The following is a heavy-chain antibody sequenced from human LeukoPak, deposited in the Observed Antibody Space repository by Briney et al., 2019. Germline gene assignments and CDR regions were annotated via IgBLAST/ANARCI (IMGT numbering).Heavy chain of an antibody. J-gene: IGHJ4*02. CDR2: IGISTSRI. Sequence: GGSLRLSCAASGFTFSSYSMNWVRQAPGKGLEWISYIGISTSRIYYADSVKGRFTISRDNAKNSLYLQMNSLRAEDTAVYYCARDRLLKDIVVVVAATHLNYWGQGTLVTVSS. D-gene: IGHD2-15*01. CDR1: GFTFSSYS. V-gene: IGHV3-48*04. CDR3: ARDRLLKDIVVVVAATHLNY.